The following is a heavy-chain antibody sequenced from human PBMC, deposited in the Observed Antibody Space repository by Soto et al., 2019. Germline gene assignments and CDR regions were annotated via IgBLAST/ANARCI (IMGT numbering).Heavy chain of an antibody. Sequence: QVQLVQSGAEVKKPGASVKVSCKASGYTFITYYMHWVRQAPGLGLEWVGTINPSAGTTNYAQKFQGRVTMTRDTSTSTVYMELSSLRSEYTAVYFCARGYFDLWGRGTLVTVSS. V-gene: IGHV1-46*01. CDR3: ARGYFDL. CDR2: INPSAGTT. J-gene: IGHJ2*01. CDR1: GYTFITYY.